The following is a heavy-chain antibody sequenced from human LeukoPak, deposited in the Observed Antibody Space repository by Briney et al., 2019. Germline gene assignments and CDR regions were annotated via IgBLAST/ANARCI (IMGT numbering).Heavy chain of an antibody. Sequence: PSETLSLTCTVSGGSINSYYWSWIRQPPGKGLEWIGYIYYSGSTNYNPSLKSRVTISVHTSKNQFSLKLRFVTAADTAVYYCARGSSTASHYNGLFDYWGRGTLVTVSS. D-gene: IGHD3-10*01. CDR3: ARGSSTASHYNGLFDY. CDR2: IYYSGST. V-gene: IGHV4-59*01. J-gene: IGHJ4*02. CDR1: GGSINSYY.